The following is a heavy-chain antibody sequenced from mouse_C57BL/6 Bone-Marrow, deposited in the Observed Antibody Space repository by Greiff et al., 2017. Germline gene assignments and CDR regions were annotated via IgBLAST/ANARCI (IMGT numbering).Heavy chain of an antibody. CDR3: ARSRYGNFYWYFDV. CDR1: GYTFTSYG. V-gene: IGHV1-81*01. D-gene: IGHD2-1*01. CDR2: IYPRSGNT. Sequence: QVQLQQSGAELARPGASVKLSCKASGYTFTSYGISWVKQRTGQGLEWIGEIYPRSGNTYYNEKFKGKATLTADKSSSTAYMELRSLTSEDSAVYFCARSRYGNFYWYFDVWGTGTTVTVSS. J-gene: IGHJ1*03.